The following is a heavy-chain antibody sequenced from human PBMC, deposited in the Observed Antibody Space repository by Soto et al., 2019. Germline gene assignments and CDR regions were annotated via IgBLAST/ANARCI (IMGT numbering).Heavy chain of an antibody. J-gene: IGHJ1*01. D-gene: IGHD3-9*01. CDR2: TIPNFGTA. CDR1: GGSFSSLS. V-gene: IGHV1-69*01. CDR3: AIGWGHSDSTGYYMYFDV. Sequence: QVQLVQSGAEVKKPGSSVKLSCKASGGSFSSLSISWVRQAPGQGLEWMGGTIPNFGTADYAQNFQGRVTLTADENTRTVYMELTSLTSDAAAVYYCAIGWGHSDSTGYYMYFDVWGQGTLVTVSS.